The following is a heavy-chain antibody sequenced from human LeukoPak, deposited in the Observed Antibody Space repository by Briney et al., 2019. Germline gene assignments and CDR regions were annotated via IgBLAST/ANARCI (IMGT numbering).Heavy chain of an antibody. Sequence: PGGSLRLSCAASGFTFSSSAMSWVRQAPGKGLEWVSLIYSGGSTYYADSVKGRFTISRDNSKNTLYLQMNSLRAEDTAVYYCARGSGYSYAFTGRERTKSRLDYWGPGTLVTVSS. J-gene: IGHJ4*02. CDR3: ARGSGYSYAFTGRERTKSRLDY. CDR2: IYSGGST. V-gene: IGHV3-66*02. CDR1: GFTFSSSA. D-gene: IGHD5-18*01.